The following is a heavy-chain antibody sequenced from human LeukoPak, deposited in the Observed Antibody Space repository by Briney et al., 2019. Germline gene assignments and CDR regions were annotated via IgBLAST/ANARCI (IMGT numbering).Heavy chain of an antibody. J-gene: IGHJ6*02. CDR3: ARVVTWLREGNYHYDLDV. D-gene: IGHD5-12*01. Sequence: ASVKVSCKASGYTFSNYIIHWVRQAPGQRLEWMGWINAGNGDTEYSQKFQGRLITTRDTSATTVYMDLSSLRSEDTAVYYCARVVTWLREGNYHYDLDVWGQGTTVTVSS. CDR2: INAGNGDT. CDR1: GYTFSNYI. V-gene: IGHV1-3*01.